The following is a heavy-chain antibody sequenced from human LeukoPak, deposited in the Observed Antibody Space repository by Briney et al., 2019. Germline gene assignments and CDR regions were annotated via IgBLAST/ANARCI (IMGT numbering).Heavy chain of an antibody. J-gene: IGHJ6*03. CDR3: ARDRYYDFWSGYSDYYYMDV. CDR2: ISAYNGNT. CDR1: GYTFTSYG. Sequence: ASVKVSCKASGYTFTSYGINWVRQAPGQGLEWMGRISAYNGNTNYAQKLQGRVTMTTDTSTNTDYMELRSLRFYDTAVYYCARDRYYDFWSGYSDYYYMDVWGKGTTVTVSS. D-gene: IGHD3-3*01. V-gene: IGHV1-18*01.